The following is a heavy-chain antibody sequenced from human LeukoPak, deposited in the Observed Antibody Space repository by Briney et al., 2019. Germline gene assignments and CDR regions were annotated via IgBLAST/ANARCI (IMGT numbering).Heavy chain of an antibody. J-gene: IGHJ3*02. D-gene: IGHD3-10*01. CDR2: INPNSGGT. Sequence: ASVKVSCKASGYTFTSYDINWVRQATGQGLEWMGWINPNSGGTNYAQKFQGRVTMTRDTSISTAYMELSRLRSDDTAVYYCARGNMVRGVPFAFDIWGQGTMVTVSS. CDR3: ARGNMVRGVPFAFDI. V-gene: IGHV1-2*02. CDR1: GYTFTSYD.